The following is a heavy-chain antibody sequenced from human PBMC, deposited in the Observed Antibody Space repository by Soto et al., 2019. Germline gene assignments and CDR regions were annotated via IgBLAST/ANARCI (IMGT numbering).Heavy chain of an antibody. V-gene: IGHV4-39*01. CDR3: ARQRVLSTNMFITSFDP. CDR1: GGSINSSDHF. CDR2: VYYTETT. J-gene: IGHJ5*02. Sequence: SETLSLTCSLSGGSINSSDHFWGWNRQTPGKGLEWIGSVYYTETTYYNPSLKSPVTISVETSRNTFSLKVNSVTAADTGIYYCARQRVLSTNMFITSFDPWGQGTLVTVSS. D-gene: IGHD3-10*02.